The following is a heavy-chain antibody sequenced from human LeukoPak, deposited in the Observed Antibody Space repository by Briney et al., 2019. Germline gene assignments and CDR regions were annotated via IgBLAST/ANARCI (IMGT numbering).Heavy chain of an antibody. CDR1: GFTFSSYA. J-gene: IGHJ4*02. CDR2: ISGSDGST. D-gene: IGHD3-10*01. V-gene: IGHV3-23*01. CDR3: AYMRGLYYGIDY. Sequence: GGSLRLSCAASGFTFSSYAMTWVRQAPGKGLEWVSSISGSDGSTYYADSVKGWFTISRDNSKNTLYLQMNSLRAEDTAVYYCAYMRGLYYGIDYWGQGTPVTVSS.